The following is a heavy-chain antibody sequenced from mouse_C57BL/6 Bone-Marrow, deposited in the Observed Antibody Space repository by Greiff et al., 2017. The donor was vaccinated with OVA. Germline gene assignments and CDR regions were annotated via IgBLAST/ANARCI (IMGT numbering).Heavy chain of an antibody. V-gene: IGHV2-5*01. CDR1: GFSLTSYG. CDR2: IWRGGST. J-gene: IGHJ4*01. CDR3: AKNPNYYGSSYHYAMDY. Sequence: VHLVESGPGLVQPSQSLSITCTVSGFSLTSYGVHWVRQSPGKGLEWLGVIWRGGSTDYNAAFMSRLSITKDNSKSQVFFKMNSLQADDTAIYYCAKNPNYYGSSYHYAMDYWGQGTSVTVSS. D-gene: IGHD1-1*01.